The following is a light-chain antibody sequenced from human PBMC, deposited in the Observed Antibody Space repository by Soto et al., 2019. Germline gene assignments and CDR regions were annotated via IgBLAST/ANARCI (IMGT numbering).Light chain of an antibody. V-gene: IGLV2-14*01. Sequence: QSALTQPASVSGSPGQSITISCTGTSSDVGGYNYVSWYQQHPGKAPKLMIYDVSKRPSGVSNRFSGSKSDSTASLTISGLQAEDEADYYCSSYTFSSTLGVFGTGTKVTVL. CDR1: SSDVGGYNY. J-gene: IGLJ1*01. CDR2: DVS. CDR3: SSYTFSSTLGV.